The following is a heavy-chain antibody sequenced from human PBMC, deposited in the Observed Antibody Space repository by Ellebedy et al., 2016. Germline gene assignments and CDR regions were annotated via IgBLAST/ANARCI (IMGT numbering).Heavy chain of an antibody. V-gene: IGHV3-11*03. CDR1: GFTFSDYY. J-gene: IGHJ4*02. Sequence: GESLKISCAASGFTFSDYYMSWIRQAPGKGLEWVSDSSSSSDYTKYADSVKGRFTISRDNAKSSVYLQMNSLRAEDTAVYYCVRYGLSGTFDLWGQGTPVTVSS. CDR3: VRYGLSGTFDL. CDR2: SSSSSDYT. D-gene: IGHD3-10*01.